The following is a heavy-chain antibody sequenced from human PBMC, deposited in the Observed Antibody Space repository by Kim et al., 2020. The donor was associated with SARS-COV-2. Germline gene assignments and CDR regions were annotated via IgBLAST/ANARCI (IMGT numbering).Heavy chain of an antibody. D-gene: IGHD3-3*01. V-gene: IGHV3-23*01. J-gene: IGHJ4*02. CDR3: AKGDFGY. CDR2: SGGST. Sequence: SGGSTYYADSVKGRFTISRDNSKNTLYLQMNSLRAEDTAVYYCAKGDFGYWGQGTLVTVSS.